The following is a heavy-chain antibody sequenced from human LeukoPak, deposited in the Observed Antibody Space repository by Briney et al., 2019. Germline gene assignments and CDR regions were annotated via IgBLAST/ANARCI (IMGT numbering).Heavy chain of an antibody. CDR1: GFTFSSYG. J-gene: IGHJ5*02. CDR2: ISGSGGST. D-gene: IGHD6-13*01. CDR3: AKDSDELIAAAYNWFDA. Sequence: GGSLRLSCAASGFTFSSYGMSWVRQAPGKGLEWVSGISGSGGSTDNADSVKGRFTISRDNSYNTLYLQMNSLRAEDTAVYYCAKDSDELIAAAYNWFDAWGQGTLVTVSS. V-gene: IGHV3-23*01.